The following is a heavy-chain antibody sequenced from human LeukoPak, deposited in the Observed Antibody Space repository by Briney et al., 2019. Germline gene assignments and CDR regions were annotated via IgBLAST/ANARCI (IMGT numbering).Heavy chain of an antibody. J-gene: IGHJ2*01. CDR3: ARNIVVVPAARHWYFDL. Sequence: SETLSLTCSVSGGSISRCYWSWIRQPPGKGLEWIGYIYYSGSTNYNPSLKSRVTISVDTSKNQFSLKLSSVTAADTAVYYCARNIVVVPAARHWYFDLWGRGTLVTVSS. D-gene: IGHD2-2*01. V-gene: IGHV4-59*01. CDR2: IYYSGST. CDR1: GGSISRCY.